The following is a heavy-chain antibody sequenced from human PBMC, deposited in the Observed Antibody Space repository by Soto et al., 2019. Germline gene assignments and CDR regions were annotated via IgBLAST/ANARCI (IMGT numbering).Heavy chain of an antibody. CDR3: KAEADDYEDS. J-gene: IGHJ4*02. CDR2: IKNKADGGTA. CDR1: GITFINAW. Sequence: EVQLVESGGDLVKPGGCLRLSCAASGITFINAWMSWVRWAPGKGLEWVGRIKNKADGGTADYAAPVRGRITISRDDSKQMFGLQTGSLDTEATAVYYCKAEADDYEDSWCRGNMVIFSS. V-gene: IGHV3-15*01. D-gene: IGHD4-17*01.